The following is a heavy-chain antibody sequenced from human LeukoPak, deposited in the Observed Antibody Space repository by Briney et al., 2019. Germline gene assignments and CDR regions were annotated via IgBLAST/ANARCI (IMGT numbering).Heavy chain of an antibody. V-gene: IGHV3-48*03. CDR1: GFTLSSYE. D-gene: IGHD4-17*01. CDR2: ISSSHSTI. J-gene: IGHJ3*02. Sequence: GGSLRLSCAASGFTLSSYEMNWVRQAPGKGLEWVSYISSSHSTIYYADSVKGRFTISRDNAKTSLYLQMNSLRAEDTAVYYCAREVPTGQAFDIWGQGTMVTVSS. CDR3: AREVPTGQAFDI.